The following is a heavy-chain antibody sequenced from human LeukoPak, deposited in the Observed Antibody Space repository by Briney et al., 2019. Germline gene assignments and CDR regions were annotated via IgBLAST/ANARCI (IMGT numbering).Heavy chain of an antibody. D-gene: IGHD3-10*01. V-gene: IGHV3-48*03. CDR2: ISSSGSTI. CDR1: GFTFSSYE. Sequence: GGSLRLSCAASGFTFSSYEMNWVRQAPGKGLEWVSYISSSGSTIYYADSVKGRFTISRDNAKNSLYLQMNSLRAEDTAVYYCARDSLYYFNYWGQGTLVTVSS. J-gene: IGHJ4*02. CDR3: ARDSLYYFNY.